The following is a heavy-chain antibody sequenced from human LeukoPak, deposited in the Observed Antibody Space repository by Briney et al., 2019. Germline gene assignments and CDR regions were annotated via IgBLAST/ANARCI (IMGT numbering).Heavy chain of an antibody. CDR3: ANLYDSSGYFDY. J-gene: IGHJ4*02. Sequence: SGPTLVKPTQTLTLTCTFSGFSRGTRGVGVGWIRQPPGKALEWLSLIYWDDGKRYSPDLKSRRTNTKETSKNQVVLTMTNMDPVDTATYYCANLYDSSGYFDYWGQGTLVTVSS. CDR2: IYWDDGK. CDR1: GFSRGTRGVG. D-gene: IGHD3-22*01. V-gene: IGHV2-5*02.